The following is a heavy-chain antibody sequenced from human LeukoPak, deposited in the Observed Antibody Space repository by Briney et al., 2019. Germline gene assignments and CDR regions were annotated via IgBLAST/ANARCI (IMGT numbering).Heavy chain of an antibody. V-gene: IGHV3-23*01. CDR3: AKADGGMEWLFGRPFDF. CDR1: GFIFSSYA. Sequence: TGGSLRLSCAASGFIFSSYAMSWVHQAPGKGLKWVSAISGSGGSTYYADSVKGRFTISRDNSKNTLYLQMNTLRAEDTAVYYCAKADGGMEWLFGRPFDFWGQGTLVTVSS. CDR2: ISGSGGST. D-gene: IGHD3-3*01. J-gene: IGHJ4*02.